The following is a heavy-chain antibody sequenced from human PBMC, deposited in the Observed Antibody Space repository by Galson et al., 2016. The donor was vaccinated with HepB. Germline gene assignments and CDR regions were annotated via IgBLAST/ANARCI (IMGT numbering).Heavy chain of an antibody. J-gene: IGHJ6*03. CDR3: ATGIVVAGKMYYYYMDV. Sequence: SETLSLTCTVSGASISGTEYYWGWIRRPPGGGLEWIGSFYYTDDTYYNPSLKSRVAMSVDRSKNQFSLRLDSVTAADTGVYYCATGIVVAGKMYYYYMDVWGKGTTVTVSS. CDR2: FYYTDDT. CDR1: GASISGTEYY. D-gene: IGHD6-19*01. V-gene: IGHV4-39*01.